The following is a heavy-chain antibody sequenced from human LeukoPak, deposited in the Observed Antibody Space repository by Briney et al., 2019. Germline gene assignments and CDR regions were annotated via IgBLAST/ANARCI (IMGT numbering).Heavy chain of an antibody. CDR3: ARDVRDYYYYMDV. J-gene: IGHJ6*03. CDR1: GGSISSGGYH. V-gene: IGHV4-31*03. Sequence: SQTLSLTCTVFGGSISSGGYHWSWIRQHPGKGLEWIGYIYNSGSTHYNPSLKSRVTISVVTSKNQFSLKLSSVTAADTAVYYCARDVRDYYYYMDVWGKGTTVTVSS. CDR2: IYNSGST.